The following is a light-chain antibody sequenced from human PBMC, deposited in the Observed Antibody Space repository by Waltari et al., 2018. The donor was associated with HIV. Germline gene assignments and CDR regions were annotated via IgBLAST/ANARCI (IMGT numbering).Light chain of an antibody. J-gene: IGLJ3*02. V-gene: IGLV2-8*01. Sequence: QSALTQPPSASGSPGQSVTISYTGTSSDVGGSKYVSWYQQHPGKAPKPIVYEVNKRPSGVPDRFSGSKSANTASLTVSGLQADDEADYYCNSYAGSNNWVFGGGTKLTVL. CDR2: EVN. CDR3: NSYAGSNNWV. CDR1: SSDVGGSKY.